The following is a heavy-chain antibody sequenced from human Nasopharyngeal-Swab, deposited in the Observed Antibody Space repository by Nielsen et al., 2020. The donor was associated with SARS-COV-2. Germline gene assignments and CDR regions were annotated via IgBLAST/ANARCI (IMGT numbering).Heavy chain of an antibody. Sequence: VRQMPGKGLEWMGIIYPGDSDIRYSPSFQGQVTISADKSISTAYLQWSSLKASDTAMYYCARHRAEYSSSSHFDYWGQGTLVTVSS. V-gene: IGHV5-51*01. CDR2: IYPGDSDI. D-gene: IGHD6-6*01. CDR3: ARHRAEYSSSSHFDY. J-gene: IGHJ4*02.